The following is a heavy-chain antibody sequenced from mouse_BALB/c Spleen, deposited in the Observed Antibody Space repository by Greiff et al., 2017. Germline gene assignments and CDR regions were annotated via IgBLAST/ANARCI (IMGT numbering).Heavy chain of an antibody. CDR3: ARDITTVVANYFDY. CDR2: ISSGGGST. D-gene: IGHD1-1*01. CDR1: GFAFSSYD. Sequence: EVQVVESGGGLVKPGGSLKLSCAASGFAFSSYDMSWVRQTPEKRLEWVAYISSGGGSTYYPDTVKGRFTISRDNAKNTLYLQMSSLKSEDTAMYYCARDITTVVANYFDYWGQGTTLTVSS. J-gene: IGHJ2*01. V-gene: IGHV5-12-1*01.